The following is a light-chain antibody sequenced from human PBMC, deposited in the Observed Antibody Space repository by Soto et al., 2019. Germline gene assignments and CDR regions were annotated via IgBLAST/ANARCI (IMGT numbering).Light chain of an antibody. CDR3: QQYNTHLPT. Sequence: DLQMTQSPSTLSASVGDRVSITCRASQSISSWLAWYQQKPGKAPKLLIYKASSLESGVPSRFSGSGSGTECTLTISSLQPDDFATYYCQQYNTHLPTFGQGTKLETK. CDR2: KAS. CDR1: QSISSW. V-gene: IGKV1-5*03. J-gene: IGKJ2*01.